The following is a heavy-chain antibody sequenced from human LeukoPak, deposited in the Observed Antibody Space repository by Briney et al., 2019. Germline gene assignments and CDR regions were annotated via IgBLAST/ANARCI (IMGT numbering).Heavy chain of an antibody. CDR3: ARTDGDGHNYLLFDY. CDR1: GGSISSSSYY. V-gene: IGHV4-39*07. J-gene: IGHJ4*02. Sequence: SETLSLTCTVSGGSISSSSYYWGWIRQPPGKGLEWIRSIYYSGSTYYNPSLKSRVTISVDTSKNQFSLKLSSVTAADTAVYYCARTDGDGHNYLLFDYWGQGTLVTVSS. D-gene: IGHD5-24*01. CDR2: IYYSGST.